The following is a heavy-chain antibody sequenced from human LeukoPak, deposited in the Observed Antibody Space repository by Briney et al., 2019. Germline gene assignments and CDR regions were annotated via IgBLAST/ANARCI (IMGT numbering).Heavy chain of an antibody. V-gene: IGHV3-74*01. CDR2: INSDGSST. D-gene: IGHD5-18*01. CDR1: GFTFSSYW. CDR3: ARGRPGWLQPPFDY. J-gene: IGHJ4*02. Sequence: GGSLRLSCAASGFTFSSYWMHWVRQAPGKGLVWVSRINSDGSSTSYADSVKGRFTISRDNAKNSLYLQMNSLRAEDTAVYYCARGRPGWLQPPFDYWGQGTLVTVSS.